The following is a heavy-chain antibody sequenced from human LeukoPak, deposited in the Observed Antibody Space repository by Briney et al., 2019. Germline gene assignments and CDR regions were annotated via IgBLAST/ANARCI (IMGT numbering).Heavy chain of an antibody. J-gene: IGHJ4*02. CDR2: IKQDGGEK. V-gene: IGHV3-7*01. Sequence: GGSLRLSCAASEFTFSNYWMTWVRQAPGKGLEWVANIKQDGGEKNYVDSVKGRFTISRDNTKNSLYLQMNSLRAEDTAVYYCAKNPGGYCSGGSCYYYFDSWGQGTLVTVSS. D-gene: IGHD2-15*01. CDR3: AKNPGGYCSGGSCYYYFDS. CDR1: EFTFSNYW.